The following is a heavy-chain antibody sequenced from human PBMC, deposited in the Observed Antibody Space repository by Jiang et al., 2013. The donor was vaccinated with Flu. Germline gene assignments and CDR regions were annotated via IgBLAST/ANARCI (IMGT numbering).Heavy chain of an antibody. CDR3: ARHVAAGDSSSWFRRYYYYYGMDV. J-gene: IGHJ6*02. CDR1: GGSISSYY. V-gene: IGHV4-59*08. Sequence: LLKPSETLSLTCTVSGGSISSYYWSWIRQPPGKGLEWIGYIYYSGSTNYNPSLKSRVTISVDTSKNQFSLKLSSVTAADTAVYYCARHVAAGDSSSWFRRYYYYYGMDVWGQGTTVTVSS. D-gene: IGHD6-13*01. CDR2: IYYSGST.